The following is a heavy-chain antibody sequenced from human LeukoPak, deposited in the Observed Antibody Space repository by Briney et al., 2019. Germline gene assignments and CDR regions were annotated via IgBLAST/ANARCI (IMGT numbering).Heavy chain of an antibody. Sequence: GGPLRLSCAASGFTLSSYWMSWVRQAPGKGLEWVANIKQDGSEKYYVDSMKGRFTISRDNAKNSLYLQMNSLRAEDTAVYYCARIPAGIATRKGKLYYYYYYMDVWGKGTAVTVSS. V-gene: IGHV3-7*01. CDR1: GFTLSSYW. D-gene: IGHD6-13*01. CDR2: IKQDGSEK. J-gene: IGHJ6*03. CDR3: ARIPAGIATRKGKLYYYYYYMDV.